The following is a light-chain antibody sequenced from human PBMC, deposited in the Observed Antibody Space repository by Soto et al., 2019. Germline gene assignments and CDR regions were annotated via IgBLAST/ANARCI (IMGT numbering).Light chain of an antibody. J-gene: IGKJ1*01. V-gene: IGKV3-20*01. CDR3: QQYGSSPLT. CDR1: QSVSSSY. Sequence: EIVLTQSPGTLSLSPGERATLSCRASQSVSSSYLAWYQQKPGQAPRLLIYGASSRATGIPDTFSGSGSGTDFKLAISSLEPEDVAVYYCQQYGSSPLTFGQGTKVEIK. CDR2: GAS.